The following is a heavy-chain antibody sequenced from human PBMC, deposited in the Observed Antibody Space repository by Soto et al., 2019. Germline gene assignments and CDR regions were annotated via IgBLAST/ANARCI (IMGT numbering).Heavy chain of an antibody. V-gene: IGHV4-4*08. CDR1: GASISDYS. D-gene: IGHD4-17*01. CDR2: FSSSGGS. Sequence: SGTLSLTCNVSGASISDYSWSWLRQPPGRGLEWIGGFSSSGGSTYNPSLGSRVTMSSDASKNHFSLKLTSMTAADTAFYYCARLYGDSFWGQGILVTVSS. J-gene: IGHJ4*02. CDR3: ARLYGDSF.